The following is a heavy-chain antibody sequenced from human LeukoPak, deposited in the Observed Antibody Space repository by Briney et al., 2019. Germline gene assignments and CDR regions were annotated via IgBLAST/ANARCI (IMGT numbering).Heavy chain of an antibody. CDR2: INHSRST. CDR1: GGSFSGYY. CDR3: ARGGGRVVVIGYYYMDV. D-gene: IGHD3-22*01. V-gene: IGHV4-34*01. J-gene: IGHJ6*03. Sequence: SETLSLTCAVYGGSFSGYYWSWIRQPPGKGLEWIGEINHSRSTNYHPSLKSRVTISVDTSKNQFSLKLSSVTAADTAVYYCARGGGRVVVIGYYYMDVWGKGTTVTVSS.